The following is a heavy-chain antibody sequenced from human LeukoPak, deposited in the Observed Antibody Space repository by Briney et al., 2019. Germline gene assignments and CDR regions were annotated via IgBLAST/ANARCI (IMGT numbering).Heavy chain of an antibody. Sequence: GSSVKVSCKASGGTFSSYAISWVRQAPGQGLEWMGGIIPIFGTANYAQKFQGRVTITTDESTSTAYMELSSLRSEDTAVYYCASRGYCSSTSCYRDYYYMDVWGKGTTVTVSS. CDR2: IIPIFGTA. J-gene: IGHJ6*03. CDR3: ASRGYCSSTSCYRDYYYMDV. D-gene: IGHD2-2*02. CDR1: GGTFSSYA. V-gene: IGHV1-69*05.